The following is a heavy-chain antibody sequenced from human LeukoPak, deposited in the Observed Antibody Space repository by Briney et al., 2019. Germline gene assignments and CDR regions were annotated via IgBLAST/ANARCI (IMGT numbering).Heavy chain of an antibody. CDR1: GGSISSSSYY. V-gene: IGHV4-39*07. CDR3: ARAHSSSWYTYYYYGMDV. Sequence: TSETLSLTCTVSGGSISSSSYYWSWIRQPPGKGLEWIGEINHSGSTNYNPSLKSRVTISVDTSKNQFSLKLSSVTAADTAVYYCARAHSSSWYTYYYYGMDVWGQGTTVTVSS. D-gene: IGHD6-13*01. J-gene: IGHJ6*02. CDR2: INHSGST.